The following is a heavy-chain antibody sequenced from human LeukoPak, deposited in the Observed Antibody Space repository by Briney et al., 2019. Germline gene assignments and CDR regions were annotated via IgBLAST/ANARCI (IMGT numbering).Heavy chain of an antibody. CDR3: AKGGIAAAGVFGYFDY. V-gene: IGHV4-39*07. CDR2: IYYSGST. CDR1: GGSISSSSYY. J-gene: IGHJ4*02. D-gene: IGHD6-13*01. Sequence: SETLSLTCTVSGGSISSSSYYWGWIRQPPGKGLEWIGSIYYSGSTYYNPSLKSRVTISVDTSKNQFSLKLSSVTAADTAVYYCAKGGIAAAGVFGYFDYWGQGTLVTVSS.